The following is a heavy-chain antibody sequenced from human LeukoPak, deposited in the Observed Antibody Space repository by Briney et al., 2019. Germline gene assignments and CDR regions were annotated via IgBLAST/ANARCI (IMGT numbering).Heavy chain of an antibody. J-gene: IGHJ3*02. CDR2: ISYDGSNK. CDR3: ASPTTTYYYDSSGYSPGPSDAFDI. Sequence: GGSLRLSCAASGFTFSSYAMHWVRQAPGKGLEWVAVISYDGSNKYYANSVKGRFTISRDNSKNTLYLQMNSLRAEDTAVYYCASPTTTYYYDSSGYSPGPSDAFDIWGQGTMVTVSS. CDR1: GFTFSSYA. V-gene: IGHV3-30*04. D-gene: IGHD3-22*01.